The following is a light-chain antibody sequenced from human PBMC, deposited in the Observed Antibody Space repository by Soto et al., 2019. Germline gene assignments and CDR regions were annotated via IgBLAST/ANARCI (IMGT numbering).Light chain of an antibody. CDR2: GAS. J-gene: IGKJ1*01. Sequence: EIVMTQSPATRSVSPGERATLSCRASQSISNNLAWYQQKRGQAPRLLIYGASTRATGIPARFSGSGSGTEFTLTISSLQSEDFAFYYCQQYNNWRTFGQGTKVEI. V-gene: IGKV3-15*01. CDR3: QQYNNWRT. CDR1: QSISNN.